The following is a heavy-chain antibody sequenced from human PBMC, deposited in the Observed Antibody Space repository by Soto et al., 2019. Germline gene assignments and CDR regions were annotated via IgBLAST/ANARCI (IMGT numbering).Heavy chain of an antibody. V-gene: IGHV3-30-3*01. CDR1: GFAFSSCA. CDR3: AKAFLAGAGGDV. J-gene: IGHJ4*02. CDR2: ISNDGSNQ. Sequence: QVQVVESGGGVVQPGRSLRLSCAASGFAFSSCAMQWVRQAPGKGLEWVGVISNDGSNQYYADSVKGRFTISRDNSRNTVSLQMNSPRDEDTAVYYCAKAFLAGAGGDVWGQGTLVIVSS. D-gene: IGHD6-19*01.